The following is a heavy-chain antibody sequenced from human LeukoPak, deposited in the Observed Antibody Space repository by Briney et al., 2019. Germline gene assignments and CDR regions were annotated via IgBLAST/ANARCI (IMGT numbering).Heavy chain of an antibody. J-gene: IGHJ4*02. V-gene: IGHV4-59*08. CDR1: GGSISSYY. Sequence: PSETLSLTCTVSGGSISSYYWSWIRQPPGKGLEWIGYISYSGSTNYNPSLKSRVTISVDTSKNQFSLKLSSVTAADTAVYYCAVDIDMYSSGSYWGQGTLVTVSS. D-gene: IGHD6-19*01. CDR3: AVDIDMYSSGSY. CDR2: ISYSGST.